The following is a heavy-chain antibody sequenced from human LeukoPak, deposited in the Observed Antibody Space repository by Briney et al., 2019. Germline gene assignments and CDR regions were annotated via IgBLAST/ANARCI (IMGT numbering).Heavy chain of an antibody. CDR3: AREGVVIDH. J-gene: IGHJ4*02. V-gene: IGHV3-74*01. CDR1: GFTFSTYW. CDR2: INTAGSTT. D-gene: IGHD3-3*01. Sequence: GGSLRLSCAASGFTFSTYWMDCVRQAPGKGLVGVSRINTAGSTTTYADSVKGRFTISRDNAKNTLYLQLNSLSVEATAVYYCAREGVVIDHWGQGTLVTVSS.